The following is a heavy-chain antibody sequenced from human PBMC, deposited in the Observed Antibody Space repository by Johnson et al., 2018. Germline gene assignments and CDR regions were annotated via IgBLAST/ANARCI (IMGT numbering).Heavy chain of an antibody. CDR2: INAGNGNT. D-gene: IGHD6-19*01. Sequence: QVQLVQSGAEVKKPGASVKVSCKASGYTFTSYAMHWVRQAPGQRLEWMGWINAGNGNTKYSQKFQGRVTITRDTAASTAYMELSSLRSEDTAVYYCAGGAVADGNQHGGQGTLVTVSS. CDR1: GYTFTSYA. J-gene: IGHJ1*01. CDR3: AGGAVADGNQH. V-gene: IGHV1-3*01.